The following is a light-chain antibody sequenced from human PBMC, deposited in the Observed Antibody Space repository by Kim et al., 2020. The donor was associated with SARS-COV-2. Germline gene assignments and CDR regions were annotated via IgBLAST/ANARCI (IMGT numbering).Light chain of an antibody. J-gene: IGLJ3*02. V-gene: IGLV1-51*01. Sequence: QSVLTQPPSVSAAPGQKVTISCSGSSSNIGNNYVSWYQQLPGTAPKLLIYDNNQRPSGIPDRFSGSKSGTSATLGITGLQTGDEADYYCGTWDSSLGAVVIGGGTQLTVL. CDR3: GTWDSSLGAVV. CDR2: DNN. CDR1: SSNIGNNY.